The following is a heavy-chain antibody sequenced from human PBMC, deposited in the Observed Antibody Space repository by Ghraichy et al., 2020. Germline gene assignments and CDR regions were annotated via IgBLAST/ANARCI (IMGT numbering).Heavy chain of an antibody. CDR3: AAGLYYDILTGYSYYFDY. Sequence: SVKVSCKASGFTFTSSAVQWVRQARGQRLEWIGWIVVGSGNTNYAQKFQERVTITRDMSTSTAYMELSSLRSEDTAVYYCAAGLYYDILTGYSYYFDYWGQGTLVTVSS. D-gene: IGHD3-9*01. CDR2: IVVGSGNT. V-gene: IGHV1-58*01. J-gene: IGHJ4*02. CDR1: GFTFTSSA.